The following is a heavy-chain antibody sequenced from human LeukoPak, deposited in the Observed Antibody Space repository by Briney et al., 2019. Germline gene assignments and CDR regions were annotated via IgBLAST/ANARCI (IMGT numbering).Heavy chain of an antibody. V-gene: IGHV3-49*03. J-gene: IGHJ3*01. Sequence: GGSLRLSCTASGFTFGNYAMSWFRQAPGKRLEWVGFLRGKAHGGTPEYAASVRGRFTISRDDSRSIVYLQMNSLKTEDSAMYFCARDIVATYAFDLWGQGTMVTVSS. CDR3: ARDIVATYAFDL. D-gene: IGHD5-12*01. CDR1: GFTFGNYA. CDR2: LRGKAHGGTP.